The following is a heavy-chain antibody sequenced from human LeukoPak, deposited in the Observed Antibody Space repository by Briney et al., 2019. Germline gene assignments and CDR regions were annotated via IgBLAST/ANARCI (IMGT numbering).Heavy chain of an antibody. D-gene: IGHD3-10*01. CDR1: IFTLCIYV. CDR2: IRGIVEDT. CDR3: AKGKGSGSVDRFDP. J-gene: IGHJ5*02. V-gene: IGHV3-23*01. Sequence: GGSLRLSCAASIFTLCIYVTAWGPDAPRGGVGRVSSIRGIVEDTYSTDSVKGRFTISRDNSKTMLYLQMSSLRAEDTAVYYCAKGKGSGSVDRFDPWGQGTLVTVSS.